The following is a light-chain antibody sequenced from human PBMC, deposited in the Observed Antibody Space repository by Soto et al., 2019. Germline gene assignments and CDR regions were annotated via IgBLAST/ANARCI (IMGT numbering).Light chain of an antibody. V-gene: IGKV3-11*01. Sequence: EVVLTQSPVTLSLSPGQRATLSCRASQSISSNLAWYQQKPGQAPRLLISDASNRATGIPARFSGSGSGTDFTLTISSLEPEDFAVYYSQQRSNWPPEWTFGQGTKVEIK. CDR1: QSISSN. CDR3: QQRSNWPPEWT. J-gene: IGKJ1*01. CDR2: DAS.